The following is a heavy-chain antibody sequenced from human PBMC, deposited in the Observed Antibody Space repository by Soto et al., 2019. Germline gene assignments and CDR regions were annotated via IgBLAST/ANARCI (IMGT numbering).Heavy chain of an antibody. CDR3: ARDFASIAARPNWFDP. CDR2: IIPIFGTA. V-gene: IGHV1-69*13. J-gene: IGHJ5*02. Sequence: GASVKVSCKASGGTFSSYAISWVLQAPGQGLEWMGGIIPIFGTANYAQKFQGRVTITADESTSTAYMELSSLRSEDTAVYYCARDFASIAARPNWFDPWGQGTLVTVSS. D-gene: IGHD6-6*01. CDR1: GGTFSSYA.